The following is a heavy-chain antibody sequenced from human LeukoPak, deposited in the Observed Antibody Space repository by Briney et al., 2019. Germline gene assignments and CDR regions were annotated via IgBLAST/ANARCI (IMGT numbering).Heavy chain of an antibody. CDR1: GFTFSSYN. J-gene: IGHJ5*02. CDR2: ITSSSSYM. CDR3: AKPHSFGFDP. Sequence: PGGSLRLSCAASGFTFSSYNMNWVRRTPGKGLEWVSSITSSSSYMFYADSVRGRFTISRDNAENSLYLQMNTLRAEDTAVYYCAKPHSFGFDPWGQGTLVTVSS. D-gene: IGHD5-18*01. V-gene: IGHV3-21*01.